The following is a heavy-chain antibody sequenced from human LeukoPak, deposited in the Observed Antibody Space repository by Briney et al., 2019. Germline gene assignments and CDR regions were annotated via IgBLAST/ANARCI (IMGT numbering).Heavy chain of an antibody. Sequence: TGGSLRLSCAASGFTFDDYVMHWVRQAPGKGLVWVSGISWNSGSIGYADSVKGRFTLSRDNSRNTLDLQMNSLGPEDTAVYYCAKEYDSGGYGAYFDYWGQGTLVTVSS. V-gene: IGHV3-9*01. CDR3: AKEYDSGGYGAYFDY. D-gene: IGHD3-10*01. CDR1: GFTFDDYV. CDR2: ISWNSGSI. J-gene: IGHJ4*02.